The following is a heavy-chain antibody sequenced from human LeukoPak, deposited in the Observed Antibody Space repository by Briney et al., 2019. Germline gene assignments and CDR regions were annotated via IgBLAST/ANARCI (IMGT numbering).Heavy chain of an antibody. J-gene: IGHJ4*02. CDR1: GGSFSGCY. D-gene: IGHD5/OR15-5a*01. Sequence: SETLSLACAVYGGSFSGCYWSWIRQPPGKGLEWIGEINHSGSTNYNPSLKSRVTISVDTSKNQFSLKLSSVTAADTAVYYCVSHYFDYWGQGTLVTVSS. V-gene: IGHV4-34*01. CDR2: INHSGST. CDR3: VSHYFDY.